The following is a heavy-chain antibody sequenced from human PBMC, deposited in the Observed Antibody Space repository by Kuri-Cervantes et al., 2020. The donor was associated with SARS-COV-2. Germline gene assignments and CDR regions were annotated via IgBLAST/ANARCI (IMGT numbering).Heavy chain of an antibody. V-gene: IGHV3-30*18. CDR3: AKDRIGVFGVEYYYGMDV. CDR2: ISYDGSNK. D-gene: IGHD3-3*01. Sequence: GGSLRLSCAASGLTFSSYGMHWVRQAPGKGLEWVAVISYDGSNKYYADSVKGRFTISRDNSKNTLYLQMNSLRAEDTAVYYCAKDRIGVFGVEYYYGMDVWGQGTTVTVSS. J-gene: IGHJ6*02. CDR1: GLTFSSYG.